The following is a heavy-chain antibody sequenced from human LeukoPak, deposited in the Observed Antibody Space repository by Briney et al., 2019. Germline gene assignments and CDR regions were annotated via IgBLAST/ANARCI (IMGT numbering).Heavy chain of an antibody. J-gene: IGHJ4*02. V-gene: IGHV1-18*01. D-gene: IGHD2-8*02. CDR2: ISANNGHT. CDR1: GYSFTSYG. CDR3: VRESGGYFDY. Sequence: ASVKVSCKASGYSFTSYGISWVRQAPGQGLEWMGWISANNGHTNYAQKLQGRVTVTTDTSTTTAYMELRSLRSDDTAVYYCVRESGGYFDYWGQGTLVTVSS.